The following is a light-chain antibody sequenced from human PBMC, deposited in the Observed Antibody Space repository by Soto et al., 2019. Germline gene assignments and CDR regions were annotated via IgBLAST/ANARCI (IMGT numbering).Light chain of an antibody. CDR1: SSDVGSYNY. CDR2: DVS. J-gene: IGLJ3*02. CDR3: CSYSGSDSLL. Sequence: QSVLTQPRSVSGSPGESVTISCSGTSSDVGSYNYVSWYQQYPGKAPKVMIYDVSERPSEVPVRFSGSKSGNTAFLTISGLQAEDEAEYFCCSYSGSDSLLFGGGTKVTVL. V-gene: IGLV2-11*01.